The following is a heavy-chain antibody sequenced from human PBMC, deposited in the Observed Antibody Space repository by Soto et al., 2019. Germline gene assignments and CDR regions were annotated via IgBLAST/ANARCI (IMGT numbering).Heavy chain of an antibody. CDR2: ISYSGST. CDR1: GGSIRTYT. CDR3: ARDSKSDDAFDI. Sequence: PSETLSLTCTVSGGSIRTYTWNWIRQSPGKGLEWIGYISYSGSTMSNPSLKSRVTISVDRSKNQLSLNLTSVTAADTAKYYCARDSKSDDAFDIWGLGTLVTVSS. J-gene: IGHJ3*02. V-gene: IGHV4-59*01.